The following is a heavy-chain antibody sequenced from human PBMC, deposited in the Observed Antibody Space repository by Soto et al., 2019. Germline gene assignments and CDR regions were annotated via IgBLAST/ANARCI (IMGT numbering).Heavy chain of an antibody. Sequence: GASVKVSWAASGFTFSTYSMNWVRQAPGKGLEWLSYIHSNTHTIYYADPVKGRFTISRDNAKNSLFLQMNSLRDEDTAVYYCARGRGDFNKSYFDSWGQGTLVTVSS. CDR3: ARGRGDFNKSYFDS. D-gene: IGHD4-17*01. V-gene: IGHV3-48*02. CDR2: IHSNTHTI. J-gene: IGHJ4*02. CDR1: GFTFSTYS.